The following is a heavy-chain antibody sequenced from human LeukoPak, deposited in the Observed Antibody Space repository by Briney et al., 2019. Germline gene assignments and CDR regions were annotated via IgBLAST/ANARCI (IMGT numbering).Heavy chain of an antibody. Sequence: GGSLRLSCAASGFTVSSNYMSWVRQAPGKGLEGVSVIYSGDRTYYTDSVKGRFTISRDNSKNTLYLQMNSLRVEDPAVYYCACLRGMDVWGKGTTVTVSS. J-gene: IGHJ6*03. CDR1: GFTVSSNY. V-gene: IGHV3-53*01. CDR3: ACLRGMDV. CDR2: IYSGDRT.